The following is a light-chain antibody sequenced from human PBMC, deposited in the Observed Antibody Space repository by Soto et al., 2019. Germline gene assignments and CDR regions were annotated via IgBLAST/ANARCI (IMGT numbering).Light chain of an antibody. Sequence: QSVLTQPPSVSAAPGQKVTISCSGSSSNIGNGYVSWYRQLPGTAPKLLIYETDKRTTGTPERSSGSKSGTSATLGITGLQTGDEADYYCGTWDSSLSAWVFGGGTQLTVL. CDR1: SSNIGNGY. V-gene: IGLV1-51*01. CDR3: GTWDSSLSAWV. J-gene: IGLJ3*02. CDR2: ETD.